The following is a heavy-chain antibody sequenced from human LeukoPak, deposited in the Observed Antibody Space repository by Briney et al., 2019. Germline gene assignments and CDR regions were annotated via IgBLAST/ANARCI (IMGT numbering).Heavy chain of an antibody. J-gene: IGHJ6*02. Sequence: SETLSLTCAVYGGSFSGYYWSWIRQPPGKGLEWIGEINHSGSTNYNPSLKSRVTISVDTSKNQFSLKLSSVTAADTAVYYCARGDSDYYYYGMDVWGQGTTVTVSS. D-gene: IGHD3/OR15-3a*01. V-gene: IGHV4-34*01. CDR3: ARGDSDYYYYGMDV. CDR1: GGSFSGYY. CDR2: INHSGST.